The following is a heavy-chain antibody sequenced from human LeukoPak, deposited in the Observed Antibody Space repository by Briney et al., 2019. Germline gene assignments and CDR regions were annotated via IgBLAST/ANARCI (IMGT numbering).Heavy chain of an antibody. D-gene: IGHD3-10*01. CDR1: GFTFSIHA. J-gene: IGHJ5*02. CDR3: ARDRAGAQSWVALDP. CDR2: ISDHSIST. V-gene: IGHV3-23*01. Sequence: GGSLRLSCAASGFTFSIHAMGWVRQGPGKGLEWVSVISDHSISTYYADSVKGRFTISRDNFKNTLYLQMSSLRPEDTALYYCARDRAGAQSWVALDPWGQGTLVTVSS.